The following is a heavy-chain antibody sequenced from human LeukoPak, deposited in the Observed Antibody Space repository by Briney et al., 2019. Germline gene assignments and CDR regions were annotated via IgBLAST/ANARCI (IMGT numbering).Heavy chain of an antibody. CDR2: ISGSGGST. V-gene: IGHV3-23*01. D-gene: IGHD3-10*01. CDR1: GVALGSCA. CDR3: AKDRWEETYYGSGSYWDY. Sequence: GGSLRLSCAASGVALGSCAVSWGRRAPGKGLEWVSAISGSGGSTYYADSVKARFTISRDNSKNTLYLQMNSLRAEDTAVYYCAKDRWEETYYGSGSYWDYWGQGTLVTVSS. J-gene: IGHJ4*02.